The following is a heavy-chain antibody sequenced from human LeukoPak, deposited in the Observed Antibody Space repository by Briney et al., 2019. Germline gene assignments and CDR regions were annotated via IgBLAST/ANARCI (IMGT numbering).Heavy chain of an antibody. J-gene: IGHJ4*02. Sequence: ASVKVSCKASGYTFTSYGISWVRQAPGQGLEWMGWISAYNGNTNYAQKLQGRVTMTTDTSTSTAYMELRSLRSDDTAVYYCASIHSAVCSSTSCYFSPPINWGQGTLVIVSS. CDR2: ISAYNGNT. V-gene: IGHV1-18*01. CDR3: ASIHSAVCSSTSCYFSPPIN. D-gene: IGHD2-2*01. CDR1: GYTFTSYG.